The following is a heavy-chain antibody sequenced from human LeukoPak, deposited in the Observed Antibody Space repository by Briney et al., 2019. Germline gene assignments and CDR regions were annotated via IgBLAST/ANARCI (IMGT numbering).Heavy chain of an antibody. CDR2: ISAYNGNT. V-gene: IGHV1-18*01. Sequence: ASVKVSCKASGYTFTSYGISWVRQAPGQGLEWMGWISAYNGNTNYAQKLQGRVTMTTDTSTSTAYMELSSLRSEDTAVYYCARDDHERGLHRSMPFDIWGQGTMVTVSS. D-gene: IGHD4-17*01. CDR3: ARDDHERGLHRSMPFDI. CDR1: GYTFTSYG. J-gene: IGHJ3*02.